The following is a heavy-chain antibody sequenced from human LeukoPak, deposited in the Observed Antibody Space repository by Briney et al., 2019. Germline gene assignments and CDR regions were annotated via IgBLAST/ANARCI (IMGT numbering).Heavy chain of an antibody. CDR1: GGSISSYY. Sequence: PSGTLSLTCTVSGGSISSYYWSWIRQPAGKGLEWIGRIYTSGSTNYNPSLKSRVTISVDKSKNQFSLKLSSVTAADTAVYYCARATIAVAGFPFDYWGQGTLVTVSS. J-gene: IGHJ4*02. D-gene: IGHD6-19*01. CDR2: IYTSGST. CDR3: ARATIAVAGFPFDY. V-gene: IGHV4-4*07.